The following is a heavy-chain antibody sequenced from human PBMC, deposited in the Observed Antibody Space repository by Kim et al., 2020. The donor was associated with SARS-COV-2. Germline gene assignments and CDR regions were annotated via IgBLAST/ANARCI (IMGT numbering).Heavy chain of an antibody. CDR2: IRSKAYGGTT. CDR1: GFTFGDYA. V-gene: IGHV3-49*03. CDR3: GYCSGGSCYRVWFDP. Sequence: GGSLRLSCTASGFTFGDYAMSWFRQAPGKGLEWVGFIRSKAYGGTTEYAASVKGRFTISRDDSKSIAYLQMNSLKTEDTAVYYCGYCSGGSCYRVWFDPWGQGTLVTVSS. D-gene: IGHD2-15*01. J-gene: IGHJ5*02.